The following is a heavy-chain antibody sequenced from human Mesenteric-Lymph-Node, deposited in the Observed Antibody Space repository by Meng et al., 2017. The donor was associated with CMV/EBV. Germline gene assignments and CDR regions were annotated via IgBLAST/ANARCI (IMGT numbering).Heavy chain of an antibody. CDR3: ARLPRITIFGVVRIYYGMDV. CDR1: GFTFSSYS. J-gene: IGHJ6*02. V-gene: IGHV3-21*04. D-gene: IGHD3-3*01. Sequence: GGSLRLSCAASGFTFSSYSMNWVRQAPGKGLEWVSSISSSSSYIYYADSVKGRFTISRDNAKNSLYLQMNSLRAEDTAVYYCARLPRITIFGVVRIYYGMDVWGQGTTVTVSS. CDR2: ISSSSSYI.